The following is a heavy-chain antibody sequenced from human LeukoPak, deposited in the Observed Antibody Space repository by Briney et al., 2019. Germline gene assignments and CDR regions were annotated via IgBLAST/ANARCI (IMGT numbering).Heavy chain of an antibody. J-gene: IGHJ4*02. Sequence: PSETLSLTCTVSGGSISSYYWSWIRQPPGKGLEWIGYIYYSGSTNYNPSLKSRVTISVDTPKNQFSLKLTSVTAADTAVYYCARLYLPATRFDYWGQGTLVTVSS. CDR3: ARLYLPATRFDY. CDR2: IYYSGST. CDR1: GGSISSYY. D-gene: IGHD5-24*01. V-gene: IGHV4-59*08.